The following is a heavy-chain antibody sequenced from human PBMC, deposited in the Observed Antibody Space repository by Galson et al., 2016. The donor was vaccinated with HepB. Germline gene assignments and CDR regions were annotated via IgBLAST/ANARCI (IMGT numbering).Heavy chain of an antibody. D-gene: IGHD1-26*01. J-gene: IGHJ4*02. CDR1: GFIFDDYA. V-gene: IGHV3-9*01. CDR3: AKDVGGSYSGFAY. Sequence: SLRLSCAASGFIFDDYAMHWVRQFPGRGLEWVSGISWNSYSIGYADSVKGRFTISRDNAKNSLYLQMNTLRAEDTALYYCAKDVGGSYSGFAYWGLGTLVTVSS. CDR2: ISWNSYSI.